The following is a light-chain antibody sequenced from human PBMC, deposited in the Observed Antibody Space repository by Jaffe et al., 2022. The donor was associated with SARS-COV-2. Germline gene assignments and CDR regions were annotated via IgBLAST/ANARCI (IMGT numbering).Light chain of an antibody. J-gene: IGKJ4*01. CDR1: QDINNW. V-gene: IGKV1-12*01. Sequence: DLQMTQSPSSVSASAGDRVTITCRASQDINNWLAWYQQKPGKAPKLLIYGASTLQSGVPSRFSGSGSGTDFTLTISSLQPEDFATYYCQQANSFPFFGGGTKVEIK. CDR3: QQANSFPF. CDR2: GAS.